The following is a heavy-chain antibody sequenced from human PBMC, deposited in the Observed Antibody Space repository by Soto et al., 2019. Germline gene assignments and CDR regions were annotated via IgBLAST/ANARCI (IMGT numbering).Heavy chain of an antibody. D-gene: IGHD4-4*01. V-gene: IGHV1-69*06. CDR3: ARAADQYSYHYYYYYGMDV. CDR2: IIPIFGTA. CDR1: GGTFSSYA. Sequence: QVQLVQSGAEVKKPGSSVKVSCKASGGTFSSYAISWVRQAPGQGLEWMGGIIPIFGTANYAQKFQGRVTITADKSTSTAYMGLSSLRSEDTAVYYCARAADQYSYHYYYYYGMDVWGQGTTVTVSS. J-gene: IGHJ6*02.